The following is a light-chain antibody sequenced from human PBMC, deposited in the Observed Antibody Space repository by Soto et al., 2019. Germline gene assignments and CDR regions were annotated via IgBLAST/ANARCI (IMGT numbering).Light chain of an antibody. CDR1: QSISSN. V-gene: IGKV3D-15*01. CDR3: QQYNDWPRT. CDR2: DAS. Sequence: EIVMTQSPATLSVSPGERATLSCRASQSISSNLAWYQQKPGQAPRLLMHDASTRATDIPARFSGSGSGTEFTLTITSLQAEDFAVYHWQQYNDWPRTFGQGTKVEIK. J-gene: IGKJ1*01.